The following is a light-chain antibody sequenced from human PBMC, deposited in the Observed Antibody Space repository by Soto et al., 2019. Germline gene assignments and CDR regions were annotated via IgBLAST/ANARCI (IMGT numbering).Light chain of an antibody. J-gene: IGKJ1*01. V-gene: IGKV3-15*01. CDR1: QSVSSN. Sequence: VVMTQSPATLSVSPGERATLSCRASQSVSSNLAWYQQKPGQAPRLLIYGASTRATGIPARFSGSGSGTEFALTINNLQSEDFAVYYCQQYNNWRTFGQGTKVDIK. CDR3: QQYNNWRT. CDR2: GAS.